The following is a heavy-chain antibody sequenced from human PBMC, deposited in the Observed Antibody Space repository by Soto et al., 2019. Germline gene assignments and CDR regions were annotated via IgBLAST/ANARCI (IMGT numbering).Heavy chain of an antibody. Sequence: EVQLLESGGGLVQPGGSLRLSCGASGFNFRLYPMAWVRQAPGKGLEWVSSISGSGGSTFYADSVKGRFTISRDNSKNTLYLQMDTLRAGDSDVYYCAKAHTFRFYYFTGGDYWGQGTLVTVSS. J-gene: IGHJ4*02. CDR3: AKAHTFRFYYFTGGDY. V-gene: IGHV3-23*01. D-gene: IGHD3-22*01. CDR1: GFNFRLYP. CDR2: ISGSGGST.